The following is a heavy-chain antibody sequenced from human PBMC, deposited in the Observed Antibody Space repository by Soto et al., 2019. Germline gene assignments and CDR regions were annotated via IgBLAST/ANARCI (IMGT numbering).Heavy chain of an antibody. CDR2: ISYDGSNK. J-gene: IGHJ4*02. V-gene: IGHV3-30*18. CDR1: GFTFSSYG. D-gene: IGHD3-3*01. Sequence: QVQLVESGGGVVQPGRSLRLSCAASGFTFSSYGMHWVRQAPGKGLEWVAVISYDGSNKYYADSVKGRFTISRDNSKNTLYPQMNSLRAEDTAVYYCAKDPTIFGVVIIRGYFDYWGQGTLVTVSS. CDR3: AKDPTIFGVVIIRGYFDY.